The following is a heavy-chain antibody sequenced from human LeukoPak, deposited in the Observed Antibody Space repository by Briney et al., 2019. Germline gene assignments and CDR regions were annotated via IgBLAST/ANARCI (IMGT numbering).Heavy chain of an antibody. CDR2: INHSGST. D-gene: IGHD1-26*01. Sequence: PSETLSLTCTVSGGSISGYYWSWIRQPPGKGLEWIGEINHSGSTNYNPSLKSRVTISVDTSKNQFSLKLSSVTAADTAVYYCARAKNSGSYFASRFAFDIWGQGTMVTVSS. V-gene: IGHV4-34*01. J-gene: IGHJ3*02. CDR3: ARAKNSGSYFASRFAFDI. CDR1: GGSISGYY.